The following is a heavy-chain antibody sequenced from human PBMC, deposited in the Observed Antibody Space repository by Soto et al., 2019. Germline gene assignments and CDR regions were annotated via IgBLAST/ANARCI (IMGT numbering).Heavy chain of an antibody. V-gene: IGHV4-59*01. CDR2: IYYSGST. J-gene: IGHJ4*02. CDR3: ASGTFQTGTTEV. D-gene: IGHD1-7*01. CDR1: GGSISSYY. Sequence: TSETLSLTCTVSGGSISSYYWSWIRQPPGKGLEWIGYIYYSGSTNYNPSLKSRVTISVDTSKNQFSLKLSSVTAADTAVYYCASGTFQTGTTEVWGQGTLVTVSS.